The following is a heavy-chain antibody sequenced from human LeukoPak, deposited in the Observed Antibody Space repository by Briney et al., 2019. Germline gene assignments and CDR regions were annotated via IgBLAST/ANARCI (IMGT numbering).Heavy chain of an antibody. Sequence: ASVKVSCKASGGTFSSYAISWVRQAPGQGLEWMGRIIPIFGTANYAQKFQGRVTITTDESTSTAYMELSSLRSEDTAVYYCARESNLSFYYYGSGSRVGYFDYWGQGTLVTVSS. CDR3: ARESNLSFYYYGSGSRVGYFDY. CDR1: GGTFSSYA. V-gene: IGHV1-69*05. CDR2: IIPIFGTA. J-gene: IGHJ4*02. D-gene: IGHD3-10*01.